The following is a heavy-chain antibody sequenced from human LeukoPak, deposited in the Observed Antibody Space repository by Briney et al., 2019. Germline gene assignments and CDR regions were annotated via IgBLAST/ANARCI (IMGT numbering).Heavy chain of an antibody. CDR1: GFTFKNHW. CDR3: ARDADWASDY. CDR2: MKQDGSEQ. J-gene: IGHJ4*02. V-gene: IGHV3-7*01. Sequence: GGSLRLSCVGSGFTFKNHWMVWVRQAPGKGLEWVANMKQDGSEQYYGDSVRGRFTISRDNAKNSLYLQMSSLRAADTAVYYCARDADWASDYWGQGTLVTVSS. D-gene: IGHD3/OR15-3a*01.